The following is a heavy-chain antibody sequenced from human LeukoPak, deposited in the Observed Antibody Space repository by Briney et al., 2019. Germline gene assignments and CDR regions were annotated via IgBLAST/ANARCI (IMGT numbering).Heavy chain of an antibody. J-gene: IGHJ6*02. Sequence: GASVKVSCKASGYTFTGYYMHWVRQAPGQGLEWMGRINPNSGGTNYAQKFQGRVTMTRDTSTSTVYMELSSLRSEDTAVYYCARDMVGGKEYYYGMDVWGQGTTVTVSS. CDR2: INPNSGGT. V-gene: IGHV1-2*06. CDR1: GYTFTGYY. D-gene: IGHD4-23*01. CDR3: ARDMVGGKEYYYGMDV.